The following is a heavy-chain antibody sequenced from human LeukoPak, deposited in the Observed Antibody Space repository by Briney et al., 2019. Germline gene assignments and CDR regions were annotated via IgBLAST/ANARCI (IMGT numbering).Heavy chain of an antibody. J-gene: IGHJ1*01. CDR2: IRDDGSNK. Sequence: XAAXGFTFSSYGMHWVRQAPGKGLEGVAFIRDDGSNKYYADSVKGRFTISRDNSKNTLYLQMNSLRAEDTAVYYCAKDLDIVVVPAAESSEYFQHWGQGTLVTVSS. V-gene: IGHV3-30*02. D-gene: IGHD2-2*03. CDR1: GFTFSSYG. CDR3: AKDLDIVVVPAAESSEYFQH.